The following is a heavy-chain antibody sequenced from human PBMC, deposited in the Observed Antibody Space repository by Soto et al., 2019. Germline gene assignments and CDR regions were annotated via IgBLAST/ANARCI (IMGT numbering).Heavy chain of an antibody. V-gene: IGHV1-2*02. CDR2: INPNSGGT. CDR3: AREPATAKPEGVDF. D-gene: IGHD1-1*01. Sequence: ASVKGSCKASGYTFSDYYIHWVRQAHGQGLEWMGWINPNSGGTKYAPKFQGGVTMTRDTSITTAYMELSRLRSGDTAVYYCAREPATAKPEGVDFWGQGTLVTVSS. CDR1: GYTFSDYY. J-gene: IGHJ4*02.